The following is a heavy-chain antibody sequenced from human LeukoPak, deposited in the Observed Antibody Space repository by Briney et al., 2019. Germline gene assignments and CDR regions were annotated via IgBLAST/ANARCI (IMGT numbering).Heavy chain of an antibody. CDR3: ASQNGDYLLRYYYYGMDV. V-gene: IGHV4-59*12. D-gene: IGHD4-17*01. CDR1: GGSISSYY. CDR2: IYYSGST. Sequence: SETLSLTCTVSGGSISSYYWSWIRQPPGKGLEWIGYIYYSGSTNYNPSLKSRVTISVDTSKNQFSLKLSSVTAADTAVYYCASQNGDYLLRYYYYGMDVWGQGTTVTVSS. J-gene: IGHJ6*02.